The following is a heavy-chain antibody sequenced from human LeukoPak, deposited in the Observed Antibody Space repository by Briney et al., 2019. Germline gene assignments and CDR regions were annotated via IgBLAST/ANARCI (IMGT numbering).Heavy chain of an antibody. CDR3: AKDAIRTLGIAVAGTTLYFDY. CDR1: GFTFSSYA. CDR2: ISGSGGST. V-gene: IGHV3-23*01. Sequence: PGGSLSLSCAASGFTFSSYAMSWVRQAPGKGLEWVSAISGSGGSTYYADSVKGRFTISRDNSKNTLYLQMNSLRAEDTAVYYCAKDAIRTLGIAVAGTTLYFDYWGQGTLVTVSS. D-gene: IGHD6-19*01. J-gene: IGHJ4*02.